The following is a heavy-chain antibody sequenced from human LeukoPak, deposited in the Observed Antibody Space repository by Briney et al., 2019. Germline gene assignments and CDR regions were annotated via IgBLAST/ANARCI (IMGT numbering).Heavy chain of an antibody. CDR2: IYSGGST. CDR1: GFTVSSNY. J-gene: IGHJ6*03. D-gene: IGHD5-18*01. Sequence: GGSLRLSCAASGFTVSSNYMSWVRQAPGEGLEWVSVIYSGGSTYYAGSVKGRFTISRDNSKNTLYLQMNSLRAEDTAVYYCARESKGRDTSTYYFYYYMDVWGKGTPVTVSS. CDR3: ARESKGRDTSTYYFYYYMDV. V-gene: IGHV3-53*01.